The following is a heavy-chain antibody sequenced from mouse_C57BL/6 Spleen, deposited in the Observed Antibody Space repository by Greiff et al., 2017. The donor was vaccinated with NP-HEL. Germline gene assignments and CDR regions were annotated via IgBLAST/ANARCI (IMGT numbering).Heavy chain of an antibody. CDR2: IDPSDSYT. Sequence: VQLQQSGAELVMPGASVKLSCKASGYTFTSYWMHWVKQRPGQGLEWIGEIDPSDSYTNYNQKFKGKSTLTVDKSSSTAYMQLSSLTSADSAVYYCARSYGRSPYWYCDVWGTGTTVTVSS. CDR1: GYTFTSYW. V-gene: IGHV1-69*01. CDR3: ARSYGRSPYWYCDV. J-gene: IGHJ1*03. D-gene: IGHD1-1*01.